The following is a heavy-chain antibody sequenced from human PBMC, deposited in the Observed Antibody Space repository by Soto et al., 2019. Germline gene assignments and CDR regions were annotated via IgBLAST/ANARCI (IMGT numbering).Heavy chain of an antibody. CDR3: ARSSGGNSGIILEGTNWFAP. CDR1: RDTFTSYY. CDR2: INPHGGST. V-gene: IGHV1-46*01. D-gene: IGHD3-16*01. J-gene: IGHJ5*02. Sequence: ASVKVSCKAPRDTFTSYYINWVRQAPGQGLEWMGVINPHGGSTAYAQKFKGRVTLTRDTSASTVYMEVSSLTSEDTAMYYCARSSGGNSGIILEGTNWFAPWGQGTLVTVSS.